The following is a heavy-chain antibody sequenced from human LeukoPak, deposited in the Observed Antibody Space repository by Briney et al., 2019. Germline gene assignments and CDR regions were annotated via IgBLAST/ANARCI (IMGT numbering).Heavy chain of an antibody. V-gene: IGHV4-61*01. CDR2: IYYSGST. J-gene: IGHJ4*02. CDR3: ASQYYYGGDTYYFDY. Sequence: SETLSLTCTVSGGSVSGGSYYWSWIRQPPGKGLEWIGYIYYSGSTNYNPSLKSRVTISVDTSKNQFSLKLSSVTAADTAVYYCASQYYYGGDTYYFDYWGQGTLVTVSS. CDR1: GGSVSGGSYY. D-gene: IGHD3-10*01.